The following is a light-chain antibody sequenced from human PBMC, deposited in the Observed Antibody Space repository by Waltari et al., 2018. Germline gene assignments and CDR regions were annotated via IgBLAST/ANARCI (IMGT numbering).Light chain of an antibody. J-gene: IGLJ2*01. V-gene: IGLV3-25*03. CDR1: ALPKQY. Sequence: SYELTQPPSVSVSPGQTATITCPGDALPKQYAFWYQQKPGQAPVLVTYKETERPTGIPDRFSGSTSGKTVTLTISGVQAEDEADYYCQSADSTSTHVVFGGGTKLTVL. CDR2: KET. CDR3: QSADSTSTHVV.